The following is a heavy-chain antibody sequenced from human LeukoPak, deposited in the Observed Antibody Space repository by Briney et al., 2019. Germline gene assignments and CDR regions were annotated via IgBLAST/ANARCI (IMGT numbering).Heavy chain of an antibody. D-gene: IGHD1-14*01. J-gene: IGHJ5*02. V-gene: IGHV3-23*01. CDR2: IGGGGVRT. Sequence: GGSLRLSCAASGFTFTTYAMSWVRQAPGKGLEWVSAIGGGGVRTYYADSVKGRFTISRDNSKDTLFLQMNSLRAEDTAVYYCAKGSGINHYHWIDPWGQGTLVTVSS. CDR1: GFTFTTYA. CDR3: AKGSGINHYHWIDP.